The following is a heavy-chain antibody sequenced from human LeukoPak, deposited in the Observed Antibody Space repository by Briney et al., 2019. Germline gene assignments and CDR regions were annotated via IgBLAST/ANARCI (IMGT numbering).Heavy chain of an antibody. D-gene: IGHD3-22*01. J-gene: IGHJ4*02. V-gene: IGHV3-23*01. CDR2: ISGSGGST. Sequence: PGASLRLSCAASGFTFSSYAMSWVRQAPGKGMEWVSGISGSGGSTYYADSVKGRFTISRDNSKHTLYLQMNSLRAEDAAVYYCAKTRAYYYDSSGYPDYWGQGTLVTVSS. CDR1: GFTFSSYA. CDR3: AKTRAYYYDSSGYPDY.